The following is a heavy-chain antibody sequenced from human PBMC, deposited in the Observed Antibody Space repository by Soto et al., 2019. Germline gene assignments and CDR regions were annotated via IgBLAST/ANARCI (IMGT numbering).Heavy chain of an antibody. J-gene: IGHJ4*02. V-gene: IGHV3-23*01. Sequence: EVQLLESGGGLVQPGGSLRLSCAASGFTLNSHAMSWVRQAPGKGLEWVSVISGSDSSTYYADSVRGRFTISRDNSKNTLYLQMSSLRAEDTAVYYCASPPRAPVTDNIFDFWGQGTLVTVSS. D-gene: IGHD4-17*01. CDR2: ISGSDSST. CDR1: GFTLNSHA. CDR3: ASPPRAPVTDNIFDF.